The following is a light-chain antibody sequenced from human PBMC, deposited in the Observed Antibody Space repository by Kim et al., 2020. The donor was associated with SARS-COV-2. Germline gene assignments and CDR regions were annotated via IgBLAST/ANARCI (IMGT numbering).Light chain of an antibody. Sequence: QSALTQAASVSGTPGQSITIPCTGPTSDVGDNRYISWYHQLPGKAPKLVIYNVRSRPSGVSNRFSGSKSGNTASLTISGLQAEDEADYFCSSYTTDSGWVFGGGTQLTVL. CDR2: NVR. V-gene: IGLV2-14*03. CDR1: TSDVGDNRY. CDR3: SSYTTDSGWV. J-gene: IGLJ3*02.